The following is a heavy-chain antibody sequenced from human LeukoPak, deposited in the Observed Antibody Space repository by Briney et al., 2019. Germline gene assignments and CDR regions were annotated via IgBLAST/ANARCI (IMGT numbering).Heavy chain of an antibody. Sequence: PGGSLRLSCVASGFSFGFNTYGMQWVRQTPGKGLEWVAVIWYDGGIKYYGDAVKGRFTISRDNAKNSLYLQMNSLRDEDTAVYYCARDVRWLRFVFDHWGQGIPVTVSS. J-gene: IGHJ4*02. CDR2: IWYDGGIK. CDR3: ARDVRWLRFVFDH. V-gene: IGHV3-33*01. D-gene: IGHD5-12*01. CDR1: GFSFGFNTYG.